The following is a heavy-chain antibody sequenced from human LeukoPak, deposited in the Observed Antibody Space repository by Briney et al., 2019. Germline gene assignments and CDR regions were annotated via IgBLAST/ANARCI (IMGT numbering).Heavy chain of an antibody. CDR3: ARAQWPVRLGFFDY. CDR2: IYSGGST. D-gene: IGHD6-19*01. Sequence: PGGSLRLSCAASGFTVSSNYMSWVRQAPGKGLEWVSVIYSGGSTYYADSVKGRFTISRDNSKNTLYLQMNSLRAEDTAVYYCARAQWPVRLGFFDYWGQGTLVTVSS. CDR1: GFTVSSNY. J-gene: IGHJ4*02. V-gene: IGHV3-53*01.